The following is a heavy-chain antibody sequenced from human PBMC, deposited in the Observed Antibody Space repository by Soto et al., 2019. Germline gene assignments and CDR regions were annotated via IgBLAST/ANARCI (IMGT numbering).Heavy chain of an antibody. CDR3: ARSNYDILTGGYYYGMDV. Sequence: QVQLVQSRAEVKKPGSSVKVSCKASGGTFSSYAISWVRQAPGQGLEWMGGIIPIFGTANYAQKFQGRVTITADESTSTAYMELSSLRSEDTAVYYCARSNYDILTGGYYYGMDVWGQGTTVTVSS. V-gene: IGHV1-69*01. CDR2: IIPIFGTA. CDR1: GGTFSSYA. D-gene: IGHD3-9*01. J-gene: IGHJ6*02.